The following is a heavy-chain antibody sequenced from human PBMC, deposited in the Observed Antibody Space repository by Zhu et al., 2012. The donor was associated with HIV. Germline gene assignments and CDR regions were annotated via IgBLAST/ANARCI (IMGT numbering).Heavy chain of an antibody. Sequence: QVQLVESGGGVVQPGGSLRLSCAASGFTFSSYGMHWVRQAPGKGLEWVAFIRYDGSNKYYADSVKGRFTISRDNSKNTLYLQMNSLRAEDTAVYYCAKDRFGSYYVGDAFDIWGQGTMVTVSS. CDR1: GFTFSSYG. D-gene: IGHD1-26*01. CDR3: AKDRFGSYYVGDAFDI. V-gene: IGHV3-30*02. J-gene: IGHJ3*02. CDR2: IRYDGSNK.